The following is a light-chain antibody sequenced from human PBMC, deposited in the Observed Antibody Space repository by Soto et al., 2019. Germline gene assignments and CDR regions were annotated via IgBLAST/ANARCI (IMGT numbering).Light chain of an antibody. J-gene: IGKJ4*01. V-gene: IGKV3-15*01. CDR2: VAS. CDR1: QSVSSN. CDR3: QQYNVWPLT. Sequence: EIVMTQSPATLSVSPGERATLSCRPSQSVSSNLAWYQQKPGQTPKLHIYVASTRATGIPARFSGSGSGTEFTLTISSLQSEDFAVYYCQQYNVWPLTFGGGTKVEFK.